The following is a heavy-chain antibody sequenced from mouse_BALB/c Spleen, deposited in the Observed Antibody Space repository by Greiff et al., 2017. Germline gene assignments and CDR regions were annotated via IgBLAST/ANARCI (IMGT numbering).Heavy chain of an antibody. CDR3: ARDMGYGNYPWFAY. CDR2: IRNKANGYTT. V-gene: IGHV7-3*02. D-gene: IGHD2-1*01. Sequence: EVKLMESGGGLVQPGGSLRLSCAASGFTFTDYYMSWVRQPPGKALEWLGFIRNKANGYTTEYSASVKGRFTISRDNSQSILYLQMNTLRAEDSATYYGARDMGYGNYPWFAYWGQGTLVTVSA. CDR1: GFTFTDYY. J-gene: IGHJ3*01.